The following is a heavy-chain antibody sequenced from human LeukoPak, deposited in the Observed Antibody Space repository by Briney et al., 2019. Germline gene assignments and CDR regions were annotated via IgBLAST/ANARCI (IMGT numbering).Heavy chain of an antibody. D-gene: IGHD1-26*01. V-gene: IGHV3-23*01. CDR1: GFTFSSYA. Sequence: GGSLRLSCAASGFTFSSYAMSWVRQAPGKGLEWVSAISGSGGSTYYADSVKGRFTISRGNSKNTLYLQMNSLGAEDTAVYYCAKVFSIVGATTFDYWGQGTLVTVSS. J-gene: IGHJ4*02. CDR3: AKVFSIVGATTFDY. CDR2: ISGSGGST.